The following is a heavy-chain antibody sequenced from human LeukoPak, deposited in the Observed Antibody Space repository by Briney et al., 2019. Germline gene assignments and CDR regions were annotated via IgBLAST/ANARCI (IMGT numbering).Heavy chain of an antibody. CDR2: ISHRGNT. V-gene: IGHV4-4*02. CDR3: ASSVRKLREYYYDSSGYYGYYYYGMDV. CDR1: GGSISRSNR. J-gene: IGHJ6*02. D-gene: IGHD3-22*01. Sequence: SETLSLTCAVAGGSISRSNRWHWVRQSPGKGLEWIGEISHRGNTDYNPSLKSRVTISVDKTKNHFFLNLTSVTAADTAVYYCASSVRKLREYYYDSSGYYGYYYYGMDVWGQGTTVTVSS.